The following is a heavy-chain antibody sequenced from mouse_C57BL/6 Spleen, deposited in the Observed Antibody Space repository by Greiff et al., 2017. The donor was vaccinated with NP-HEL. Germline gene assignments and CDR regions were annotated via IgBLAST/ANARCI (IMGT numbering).Heavy chain of an antibody. V-gene: IGHV3-1*01. CDR3: ARRSDYAYYFDY. J-gene: IGHJ2*01. D-gene: IGHD2-4*01. CDR1: GYSITSGYD. Sequence: DVQLQESGPGMVKPSQSLSLTCTVTGYSITSGYDWHWIRHFPGNKLEWMGYISYSGSTNYNPSLKSRISITHDTSKNHFFLKLNSVTTEDTATYYCARRSDYAYYFDYWGQGTTLTVSS. CDR2: ISYSGST.